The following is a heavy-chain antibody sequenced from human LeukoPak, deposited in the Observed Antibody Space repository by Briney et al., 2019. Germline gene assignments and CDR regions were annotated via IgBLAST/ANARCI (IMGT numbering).Heavy chain of an antibody. CDR1: GFTFSDSY. CDR2: ISNSGSSI. Sequence: GGSLRLSCAASGFTFSDSYMTWIRQAPGKGLEWVSYISNSGSSIYYADSVKGRFTTSRDNAKNSLYLQMNSLRAEDTALYYCAKYDGSSVAFDIWGQGTMVTVSS. V-gene: IGHV3-11*04. J-gene: IGHJ3*02. CDR3: AKYDGSSVAFDI. D-gene: IGHD3-10*01.